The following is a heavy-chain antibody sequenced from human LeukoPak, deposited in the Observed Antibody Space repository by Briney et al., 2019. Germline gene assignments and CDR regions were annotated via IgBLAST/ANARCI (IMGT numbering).Heavy chain of an antibody. CDR3: ARDRSGRYYYYGMDV. J-gene: IGHJ6*02. V-gene: IGHV4-34*01. CDR2: INHSGST. D-gene: IGHD3-3*01. CDR1: GGSFSGYY. Sequence: SETLSLTCAVYGGSFSGYYWSWIRQPPGKGLEWIGEINHSGSTNYNPSLKSRVTISVDTSKKQFSLKLSSVTAADTAVYYCARDRSGRYYYYGMDVWGQGTTVTVSS.